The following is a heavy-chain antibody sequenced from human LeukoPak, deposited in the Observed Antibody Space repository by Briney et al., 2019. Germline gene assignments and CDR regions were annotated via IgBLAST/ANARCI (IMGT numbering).Heavy chain of an antibody. CDR3: ARAALLWFGDPREEYFDY. CDR1: GGSISSGSYY. V-gene: IGHV4-61*02. Sequence: PSETQSLTCTVSGGSISSGSYYWSWIRQPAGKGLEWIGRIYTSGSTNYNPSLKSRVTISVDTSKNQFSLKLSSVTAADTAVYYCARAALLWFGDPREEYFDYWGQGTLVTVSS. J-gene: IGHJ4*02. D-gene: IGHD3-10*01. CDR2: IYTSGST.